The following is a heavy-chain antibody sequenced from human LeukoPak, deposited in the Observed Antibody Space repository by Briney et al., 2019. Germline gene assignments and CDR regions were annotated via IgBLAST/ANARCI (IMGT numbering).Heavy chain of an antibody. CDR1: GFTFSNYS. Sequence: GGSLRLSCAASGFTFSNYSMNWVRQAPGKGLEWVSSITGSTSRIYYYADSVRGRFTVSRDNAKSALYLQMNSLRAEDTAIYYCARDFYDGSGTTDAFDIWGQGTMVTVSS. J-gene: IGHJ3*02. CDR3: ARDFYDGSGTTDAFDI. CDR2: ITGSTSRI. D-gene: IGHD3-22*01. V-gene: IGHV3-21*01.